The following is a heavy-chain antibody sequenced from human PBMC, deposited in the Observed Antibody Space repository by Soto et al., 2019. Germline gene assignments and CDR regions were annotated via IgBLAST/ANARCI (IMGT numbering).Heavy chain of an antibody. CDR2: IGTAGDT. CDR1: GCTFSSYD. J-gene: IGHJ6*02. CDR3: TTAYYYDSSGKYYYYYGMDV. D-gene: IGHD3-22*01. V-gene: IGHV3-13*01. Sequence: GLSLRLSWTASGCTFSSYDMRWIRQATGKGLEWVSAIGTAGDTYYPGSVKGRFTISRENAKNSLYLQMNSLKTEDTAVYYCTTAYYYDSSGKYYYYYGMDVWGQGTTVTVSS.